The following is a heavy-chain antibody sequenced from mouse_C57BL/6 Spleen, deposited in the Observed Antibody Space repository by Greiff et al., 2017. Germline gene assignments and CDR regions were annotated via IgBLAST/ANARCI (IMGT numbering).Heavy chain of an antibody. CDR1: GYTFTDYY. D-gene: IGHD1-1*01. J-gene: IGHJ4*01. CDR3: ARGDLLRAMDY. CDR2: INPYNGGT. V-gene: IGHV1-19*01. Sequence: EVQLQQSGPVLVKPGASVKMSCKASGYTFTDYYMNWVKQSHGKSLEWIGVINPYNGGTSYNQKFKGKATLTVDKSSSTAYMELNSLTSEDSAVYYCARGDLLRAMDYWGQGTSVTVSS.